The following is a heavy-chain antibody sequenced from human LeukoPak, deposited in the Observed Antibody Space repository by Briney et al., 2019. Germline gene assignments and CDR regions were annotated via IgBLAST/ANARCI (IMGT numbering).Heavy chain of an antibody. CDR3: ARDAGDILTGYYPLY. Sequence: ASVKVSCKASGYTFTGYYMHWVRQAPGQGLEWMGWINPNSGGINYEQKFQGRVTMTRDTSISTAYMGLSRLRSDDTAVYYCARDAGDILTGYYPLYWGQGTLVTVSS. J-gene: IGHJ4*02. D-gene: IGHD3-9*01. CDR1: GYTFTGYY. CDR2: INPNSGGI. V-gene: IGHV1-2*02.